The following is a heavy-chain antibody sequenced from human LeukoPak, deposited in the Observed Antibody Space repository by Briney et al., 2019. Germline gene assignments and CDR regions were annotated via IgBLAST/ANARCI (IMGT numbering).Heavy chain of an antibody. CDR1: GGPITNWC. CDR3: ATGGGDFDY. D-gene: IGHD2-15*01. V-gene: IGHV4-4*07. J-gene: IGHJ4*02. CDR2: FCFIGNT. Sequence: SETLSLTCTVSGGPITNWCWSWIRQPAGKGLEWIGRFCFIGNTNYNPSLKSRVTLSVDKSKNQFFLKLSSLTAADTAIYYCATGGGDFDYWGQGTLATVSS.